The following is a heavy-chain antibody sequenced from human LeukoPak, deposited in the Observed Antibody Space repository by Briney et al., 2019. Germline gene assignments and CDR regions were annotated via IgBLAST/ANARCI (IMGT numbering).Heavy chain of an antibody. V-gene: IGHV1-18*01. CDR2: ISAYNGNT. J-gene: IGHJ4*02. CDR1: GYTFTSYG. D-gene: IGHD3-16*01. CDR3: ARVMKGGLPTIDY. Sequence: ASVKVSCKASGYTFTSYGISWVRQAPGQGLEWMGWISAYNGNTNYAQKLQGRVTITRNTSISTAYMELSSLRSEDTAVYYCARVMKGGLPTIDYWGQGTLVTVSS.